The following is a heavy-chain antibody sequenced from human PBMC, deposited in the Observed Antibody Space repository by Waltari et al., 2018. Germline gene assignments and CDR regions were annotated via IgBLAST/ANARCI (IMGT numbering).Heavy chain of an antibody. Sequence: QVQLVQSGAEVKKPGSSVKISCKASGGTFGSYAISWVQQAPGQGLEWMGGIIPIFGTANYAQKFQGRVTLTTDESTSTAYMELSSLRSEDTAVYYCASSSHLAFHYGMDVWGQGTTVTVSS. CDR3: ASSSHLAFHYGMDV. V-gene: IGHV1-69*05. D-gene: IGHD2-15*01. CDR2: IIPIFGTA. CDR1: GGTFGSYA. J-gene: IGHJ6*02.